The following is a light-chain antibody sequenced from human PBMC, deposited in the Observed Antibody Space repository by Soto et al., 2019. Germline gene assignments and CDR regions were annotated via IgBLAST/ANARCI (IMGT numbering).Light chain of an antibody. J-gene: IGLJ3*02. CDR2: DDS. V-gene: IGLV3-21*02. CDR3: QVWDSSSDHP. Sequence: SYELTQPPSVSVAPGQTARITCGGNNIGSKSVHWYQQKPGQAPVLVVYDDSHRPSGIPERFSGSNSGNTATLTISRVEAGDEADYYCQVWDSSSDHPFGGGTKLTVL. CDR1: NIGSKS.